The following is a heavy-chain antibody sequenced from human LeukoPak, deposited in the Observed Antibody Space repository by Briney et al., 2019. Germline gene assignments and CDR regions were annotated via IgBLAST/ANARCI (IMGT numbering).Heavy chain of an antibody. J-gene: IGHJ6*02. V-gene: IGHV3-30*18. CDR2: ISYDGSNK. CDR1: GFTFSSYG. Sequence: PGRSLRLSCAASGFTFSSYGMHWVRQAPGKGLEWVAVISYDGSNKYYADSVKGRFTISRDNSKNTLYLQMNSLRAEDTAVYYCAKDQSGERYYYGMDVRGQGTTVTVSS. CDR3: AKDQSGERYYYGMDV. D-gene: IGHD1-26*01.